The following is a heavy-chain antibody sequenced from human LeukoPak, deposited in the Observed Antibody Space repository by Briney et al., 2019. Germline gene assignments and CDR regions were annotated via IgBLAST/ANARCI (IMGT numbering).Heavy chain of an antibody. D-gene: IGHD6-19*01. Sequence: QPGGSLRLSCAASGFIFSRYWMSWVRQAPGKGLEWVANIKEDGSEKYYVDSVKGRFTISRDNAKNSLYLQMNSLRAEDTALYYCASTRSGWPHYWGQGTPVTVSS. CDR2: IKEDGSEK. J-gene: IGHJ4*02. CDR1: GFIFSRYW. V-gene: IGHV3-7*01. CDR3: ASTRSGWPHY.